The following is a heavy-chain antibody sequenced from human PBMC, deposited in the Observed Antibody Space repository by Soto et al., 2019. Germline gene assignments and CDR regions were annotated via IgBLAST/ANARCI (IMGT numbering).Heavy chain of an antibody. CDR3: AKENGYSSSWFEFDY. CDR2: ISGSGGST. J-gene: IGHJ4*02. V-gene: IGHV3-23*01. D-gene: IGHD6-13*01. Sequence: EVQLLESGGGLVQPGGSLRLSCAASGVTFSSYAMSWVRQAPGKGLEWVSAISGSGGSTYYADSVKGRFTISRDISNNTLYLHLNSLRAADTAVYYCAKENGYSSSWFEFDYWGQGTLVTVSS. CDR1: GVTFSSYA.